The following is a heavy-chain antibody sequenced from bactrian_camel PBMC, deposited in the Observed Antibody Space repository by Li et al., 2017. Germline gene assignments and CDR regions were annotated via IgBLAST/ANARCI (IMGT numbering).Heavy chain of an antibody. J-gene: IGHJ4*01. Sequence: VQLVESGGGLVQPGGSLTLSCTASGFTVSTYAMTWVRQAPGKGLEWVSSINSRGVTYYADSAKGRSTISRDNAKNTVYLQLNSLKTEDTAMYYCAKEDPGAGRAVWGQGTQVTVS. V-gene: IGHV3S40*01. CDR3: AKEDPGAGRAV. CDR1: GFTVSTYA. CDR2: INSRGVT.